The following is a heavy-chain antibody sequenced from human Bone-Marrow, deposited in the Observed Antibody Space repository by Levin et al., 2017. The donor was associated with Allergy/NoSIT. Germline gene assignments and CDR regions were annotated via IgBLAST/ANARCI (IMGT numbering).Heavy chain of an antibody. CDR1: GFTFSSYA. J-gene: IGHJ6*03. V-gene: IGHV3-23*01. D-gene: IGHD3-16*01. CDR3: AKAHLRGDYYYYMDV. Sequence: GGSLRLSCAASGFTFSSYAMSWVRQAPGKGLEWVSAISGSGGSTYYADSVKGRFTISRDNSKNTLYLQMNSLRAEDTAVYYCAKAHLRGDYYYYMDVWGKGTTVTVSS. CDR2: ISGSGGST.